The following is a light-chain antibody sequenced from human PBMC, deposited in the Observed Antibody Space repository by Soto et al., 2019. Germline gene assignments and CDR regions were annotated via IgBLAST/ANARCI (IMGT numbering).Light chain of an antibody. V-gene: IGKV1-5*01. J-gene: IGKJ1*01. CDR3: HQYGRAPRT. CDR1: QNIRNW. CDR2: DAS. Sequence: DIQMTQSPSTLSASVGDSVTITFLASQNIRNWLAWYQQKPVKAPNPLIYDASSLKSGVPARFSGSGSGTEFTLTISRLEPEDLAVYYCHQYGRAPRTFGQGTKVDIK.